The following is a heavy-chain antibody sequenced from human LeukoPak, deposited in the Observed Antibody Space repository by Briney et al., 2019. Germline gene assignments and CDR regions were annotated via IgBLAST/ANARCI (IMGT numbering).Heavy chain of an antibody. CDR1: GFSFSGHW. CDR2: IKEDGSEK. J-gene: IGHJ4*02. V-gene: IGHV3-7*05. Sequence: PGGSLRLSCAASGFSFSGHWMNWVRQPPGKGVEWVANIKEDGSEKYYVDSVKGQFPISRDDAKRTVDLQMDNLRAEDTAIYYCAYRNNFEYWGQGALVTVSS. D-gene: IGHD1-26*01. CDR3: AYRNNFEY.